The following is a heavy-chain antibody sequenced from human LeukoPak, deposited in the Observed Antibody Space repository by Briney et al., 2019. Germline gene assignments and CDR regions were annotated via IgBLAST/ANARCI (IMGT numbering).Heavy chain of an antibody. J-gene: IGHJ4*02. CDR2: ISYDGSNK. V-gene: IGHV3-30*01. CDR1: GFTFSSYA. Sequence: GRSLRLSCAASGFTFSSYAMHWVHQAAGKGLEWVAVISYDGSNKYYADSVKGRFTISRDNSKNTLYLQMNSLRAEDTAVYYCARDNLSVGENSSSPIGLYYFDYWDQGTLVTVSS. D-gene: IGHD6-6*01. CDR3: ARDNLSVGENSSSPIGLYYFDY.